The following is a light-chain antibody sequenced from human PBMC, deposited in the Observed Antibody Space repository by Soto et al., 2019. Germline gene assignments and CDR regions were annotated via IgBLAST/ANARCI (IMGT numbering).Light chain of an antibody. CDR1: QSVLYISNNKNY. V-gene: IGKV4-1*01. Sequence: DIVLTQSPDSLAVSLGERATINCKSSQSVLYISNNKNYLAWYQQEPGQPPKLLIYWASTRESGVPDRFSGSGSGTDFTLTISSLQAEDVAVYYCQQYYSTPRTFGQGTKVEIK. J-gene: IGKJ1*01. CDR3: QQYYSTPRT. CDR2: WAS.